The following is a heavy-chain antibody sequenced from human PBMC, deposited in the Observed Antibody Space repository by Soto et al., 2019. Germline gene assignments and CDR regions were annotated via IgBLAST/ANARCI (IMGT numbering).Heavy chain of an antibody. V-gene: IGHV3-23*01. Sequence: GGSLRLSCAASGFTFSIYAVSWVRQAPGKGLEWVSTISGSGGSTYYADSVKGRFTISRDNSKNTLYLQMNSLRAEDTAVYHCAKNLMTTVTTGGNYYYYYGMDVWGQGTTVTVSS. CDR1: GFTFSIYA. CDR3: AKNLMTTVTTGGNYYYYYGMDV. CDR2: ISGSGGST. J-gene: IGHJ6*02. D-gene: IGHD4-17*01.